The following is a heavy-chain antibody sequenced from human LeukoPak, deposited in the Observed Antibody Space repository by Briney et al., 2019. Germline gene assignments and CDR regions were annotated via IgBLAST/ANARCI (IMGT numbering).Heavy chain of an antibody. Sequence: PGRSLRLSCAASGFTFSSYAMHWVRQAPGKGLEWVAVISYDGSNKYYADSVKVRLTISRDNSKNPLYLQMNSLRAEDTAVYYCARDSSIAAAGTLGYWGQGTLVTVSS. CDR2: ISYDGSNK. J-gene: IGHJ4*02. CDR3: ARDSSIAAAGTLGY. CDR1: GFTFSSYA. D-gene: IGHD6-13*01. V-gene: IGHV3-30*04.